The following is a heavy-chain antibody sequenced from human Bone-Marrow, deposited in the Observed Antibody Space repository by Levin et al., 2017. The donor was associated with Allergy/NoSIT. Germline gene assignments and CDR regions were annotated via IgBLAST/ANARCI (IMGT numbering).Heavy chain of an antibody. Sequence: ASVKVSCKASGYNFTSYDINWVRQATGQGPEWVGWMNPHTDETGFAQKCQGRFSMTSDISTNTVYMEVSGLRSEDSAIYYCARGAARQIPTAGMEVWGQGTTVAVSS. CDR2: MNPHTDET. V-gene: IGHV1-8*01. CDR1: GYNFTSYD. CDR3: ARGAARQIPTAGMEV. D-gene: IGHD6-6*01. J-gene: IGHJ6*02.